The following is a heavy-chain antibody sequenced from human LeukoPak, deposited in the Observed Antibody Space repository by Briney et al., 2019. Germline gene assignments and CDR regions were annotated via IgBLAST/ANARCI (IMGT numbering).Heavy chain of an antibody. J-gene: IGHJ3*02. CDR3: ARWSGYQDDGFDI. Sequence: KTSETLSLTCSVSDGSISNYYWNWIRQPPGKGLEWIGYIYYSGITNYNPSLKSRVTISLDASKNQFPLKLSSVTAADTAVYYCARWSGYQDDGFDIWGQGTTVTVSS. CDR2: IYYSGIT. V-gene: IGHV4-59*01. D-gene: IGHD3-3*01. CDR1: DGSISNYY.